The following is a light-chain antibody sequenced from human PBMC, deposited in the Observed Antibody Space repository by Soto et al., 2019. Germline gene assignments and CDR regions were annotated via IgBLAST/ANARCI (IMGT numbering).Light chain of an antibody. J-gene: IGLJ2*01. V-gene: IGLV4-69*01. CDR3: QTWGSGIVV. CDR2: LNSDGSH. Sequence: QPVLTQSPSASASLGASVKLTCTLSSGHSNYAIAWHQQQSEKGPRYLMKLNSDGSHSKGDGIPDRFSGSSSGAERYLTISSLQSEYEADYYCQTWGSGIVVFGRGTKLTVL. CDR1: SGHSNYA.